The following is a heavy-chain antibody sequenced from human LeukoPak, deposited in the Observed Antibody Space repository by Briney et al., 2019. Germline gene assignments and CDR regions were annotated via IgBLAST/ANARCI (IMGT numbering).Heavy chain of an antibody. CDR3: ARDRSGWYYFDY. D-gene: IGHD6-19*01. CDR2: IISSGSTI. CDR1: GFTFSSFA. Sequence: GGSLRLSCAASGFTFSSFAMNWVRQAPGKGLEWVSYIISSGSTIYYADFVKGRFTISRDNAKNSLFLQMNSLRAEDTAIYYCARDRSGWYYFDYWGQGSLVTVSS. V-gene: IGHV3-48*03. J-gene: IGHJ4*02.